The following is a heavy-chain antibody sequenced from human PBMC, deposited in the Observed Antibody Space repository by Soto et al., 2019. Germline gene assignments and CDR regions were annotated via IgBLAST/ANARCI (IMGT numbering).Heavy chain of an antibody. CDR3: ARGLRSYHFDY. CDR2: ISSSASTI. Sequence: EVQLVESGGGLVQPGGSLRLSCAASGFTFSSYEMNWVRQAPGKGLDWVSYISSSASTIYYADSVKGRFTISRDNAKNSLYLQMNSLRAEDTAVYYCARGLRSYHFDYWGQGTLVTVAS. V-gene: IGHV3-48*03. CDR1: GFTFSSYE. J-gene: IGHJ4*02. D-gene: IGHD1-26*01.